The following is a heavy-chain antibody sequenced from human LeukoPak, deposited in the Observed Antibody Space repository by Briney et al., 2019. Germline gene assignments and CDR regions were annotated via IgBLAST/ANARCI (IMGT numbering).Heavy chain of an antibody. V-gene: IGHV1-69*05. Sequence: GASVKVSCKASGYTFTSYGISWVRQAPGQGLEWMGGIIPIFGTANYAQKFQGRVTITTDESTSTAYMELSSLRSEDTAVYYCARGKDYFDYWGQGTLVTVSS. CDR2: IIPIFGTA. J-gene: IGHJ4*02. CDR1: GYTFTSYG. CDR3: ARGKDYFDY.